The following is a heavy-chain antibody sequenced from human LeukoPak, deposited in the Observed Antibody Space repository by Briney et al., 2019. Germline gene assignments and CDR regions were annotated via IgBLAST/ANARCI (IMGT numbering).Heavy chain of an antibody. CDR3: AKASRVTMVRGVIIT. D-gene: IGHD3-10*01. CDR2: ISWNSGSI. J-gene: IGHJ5*02. CDR1: GFTFDDYA. Sequence: PGGSLRLSCAASGFTFDDYAMHWVRQAPGKGLEWVSGISWNSGSIGYADSVKGRFTISRDNAKNSLYLQMNSLRAEDTALYYCAKASRVTMVRGVIITWGQGTLVTVSS. V-gene: IGHV3-9*01.